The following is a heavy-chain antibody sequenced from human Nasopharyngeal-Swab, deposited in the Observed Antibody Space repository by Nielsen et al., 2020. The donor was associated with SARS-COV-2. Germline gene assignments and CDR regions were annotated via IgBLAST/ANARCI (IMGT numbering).Heavy chain of an antibody. CDR2: ISGADDST. CDR1: GFTFSTYA. J-gene: IGHJ6*02. V-gene: IGHV3-23*01. Sequence: GESLKISCAASGFTFSTYAMNWVRQAPGRGLEWVSAISGADDSTKYADSVKGRFTISRDNSKNTLDLQMNSLRAEDTAMYYCAKDRDSGDDSDDYYHYYGMDVWGQGTTVTVSS. CDR3: AKDRDSGDDSDDYYHYYGMDV. D-gene: IGHD5-12*01.